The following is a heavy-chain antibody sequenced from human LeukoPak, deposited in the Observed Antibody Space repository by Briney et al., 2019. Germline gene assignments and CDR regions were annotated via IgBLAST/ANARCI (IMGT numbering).Heavy chain of an antibody. Sequence: PGGSLRLSCAASGFTFNYYGFHWVRHAPGKGLVWVSRINSDGSSTSYADSVKGRFTISRDNAKNTLYLQMNSLRAEDTAVYYCAREVGGGYDILTGYLSSYDAFDIWGQGTMVTVSS. CDR2: INSDGSST. V-gene: IGHV3-74*01. CDR1: GFTFNYYG. J-gene: IGHJ3*02. D-gene: IGHD3-9*01. CDR3: AREVGGGYDILTGYLSSYDAFDI.